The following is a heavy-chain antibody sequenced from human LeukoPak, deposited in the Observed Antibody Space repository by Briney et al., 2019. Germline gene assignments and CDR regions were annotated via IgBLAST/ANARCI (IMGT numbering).Heavy chain of an antibody. CDR3: ARERIRAAVTGWFDS. V-gene: IGHV3-11*04. CDR1: RFTFSDYD. D-gene: IGHD2-15*01. CDR2: ISSSGGIM. Sequence: PGGSLRLSCAASRFTFSDYDMSWNRQAPGKGMGWVARISSSGGIMYYADSLKGRFSISRDNAQKSLYLQMTSLRAEDAALYYCARERIRAAVTGWFDSWGQGTLVTVSS. J-gene: IGHJ5*01.